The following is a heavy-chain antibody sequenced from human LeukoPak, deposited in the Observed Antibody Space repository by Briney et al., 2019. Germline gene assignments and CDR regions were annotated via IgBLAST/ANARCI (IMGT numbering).Heavy chain of an antibody. V-gene: IGHV3-23*01. CDR3: AKADSSGYYFDFDY. D-gene: IGHD3-22*01. CDR2: ISGSGGST. CDR1: GFTFSSCA. Sequence: GGSLRLSCAASGFTFSSCAMSWVRQAPGKGLEWVSAISGSGGSTYYADSVKGRFTISRDNSKNTLYLQMNSLRAEDTAVYYCAKADSSGYYFDFDYWGQGTLVTVSS. J-gene: IGHJ4*02.